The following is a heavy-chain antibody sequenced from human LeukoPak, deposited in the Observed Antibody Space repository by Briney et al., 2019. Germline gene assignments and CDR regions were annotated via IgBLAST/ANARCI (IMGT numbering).Heavy chain of an antibody. CDR1: GFTVSSNY. CDR3: ASNYYDSSGYPRTGTYGY. J-gene: IGHJ4*02. Sequence: GGSLRLSCAASGFTVSSNYMSWVRQAPGKGLEWVSVIYSGGSTYYADSVKGRFTISRDNSKNTLYLQMNSLRAEDTAVYYCASNYYDSSGYPRTGTYGYWGQGTLVTVSS. CDR2: IYSGGST. V-gene: IGHV3-53*01. D-gene: IGHD3-22*01.